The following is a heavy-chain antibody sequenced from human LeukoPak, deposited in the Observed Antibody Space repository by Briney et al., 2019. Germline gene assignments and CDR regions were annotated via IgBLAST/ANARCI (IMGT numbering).Heavy chain of an antibody. J-gene: IGHJ2*01. V-gene: IGHV4-59*01. CDR3: ASNVDTTLVGLYWYFDL. Sequence: SETLSLTCTVSGGSISSYYWSWIRQPPGKGLEWIGYIYYSGSTNYNPSLKSRVTISVDTSKNQFSLKLSSVTAADTAVYYCASNVDTTLVGLYWYFDLWGRGTLVTVSS. CDR1: GGSISSYY. D-gene: IGHD5-18*01. CDR2: IYYSGST.